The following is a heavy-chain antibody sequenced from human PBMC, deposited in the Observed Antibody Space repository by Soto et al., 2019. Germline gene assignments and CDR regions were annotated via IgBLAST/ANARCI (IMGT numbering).Heavy chain of an antibody. D-gene: IGHD6-6*01. CDR3: ARGRRAARGEPGNYYYYYGMDV. CDR1: GFTFSSYS. V-gene: IGHV3-21*01. J-gene: IGHJ6*02. Sequence: PGGSLRLSCAASGFTFSSYSMNWVRQAPGKGLEWVSSISNSSSYIYYADSVKGRFTISRDNAKNSLYLQMNSLRAADTAVYYCARGRRAARGEPGNYYYYYGMDVWGQGTTVTVSS. CDR2: ISNSSSYI.